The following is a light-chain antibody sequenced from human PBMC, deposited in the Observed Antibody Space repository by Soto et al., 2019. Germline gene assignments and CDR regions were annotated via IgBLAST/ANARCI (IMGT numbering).Light chain of an antibody. Sequence: IVMTQSPATLSVSPGERATLSCRASRGISSNLAWYQQKPGQAPRLLIYDASTRATGIPARFSGSGYGTEFTLSISSLQSEDFAVYYCHQYNNWPPWTFGQGTKVEIK. CDR1: RGISSN. CDR3: HQYNNWPPWT. V-gene: IGKV3-15*01. J-gene: IGKJ1*01. CDR2: DAS.